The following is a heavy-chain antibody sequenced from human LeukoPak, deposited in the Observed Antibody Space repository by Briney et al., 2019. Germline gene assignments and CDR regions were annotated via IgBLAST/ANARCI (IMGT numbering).Heavy chain of an antibody. Sequence: ASVKVSCKASGYTFTSYGISWVRQAPGQGLEWMGWISAFNGNSNYAQKRKGRVTMTTDTSTSTAYMGLRSLRSDDTAVYYCARKLDCGGDCYKTTPNWFDPWGQGTLVTVSS. D-gene: IGHD2-21*02. V-gene: IGHV1-18*01. CDR1: GYTFTSYG. CDR2: ISAFNGNS. CDR3: ARKLDCGGDCYKTTPNWFDP. J-gene: IGHJ5*02.